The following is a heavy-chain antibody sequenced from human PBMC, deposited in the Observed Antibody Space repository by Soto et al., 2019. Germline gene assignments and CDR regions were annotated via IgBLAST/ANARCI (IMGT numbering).Heavy chain of an antibody. J-gene: IGHJ5*02. CDR1: GFTFSSYA. D-gene: IGHD6-13*01. Sequence: EVQLVESGGGLVQPGGSLRLSCAASGFTFSSYAMHWVRQAPGKGLEYVSAISSNGGSTYYANSVNGRFTISRDNSKNPLYIQMGSLRAEDIAVYYCARVVAAAARGWFDPWGQGTLVTVSS. CDR2: ISSNGGST. CDR3: ARVVAAAARGWFDP. V-gene: IGHV3-64*01.